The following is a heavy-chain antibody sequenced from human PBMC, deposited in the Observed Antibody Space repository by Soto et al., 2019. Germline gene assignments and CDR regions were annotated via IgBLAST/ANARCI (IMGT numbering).Heavy chain of an antibody. J-gene: IGHJ4*02. Sequence: QVQLQESGPGLVKPSETLSLTCTVSGDSVNSRAYYWTWIRQPPGKGLEWLGYIYYSGNTNYNPSLRSGGTISEDTSKNPFSLELTPVTAADTAVYYFARGGGGGYWGQGTLVTVSS. CDR2: IYYSGNT. CDR1: GDSVNSRAYY. V-gene: IGHV4-61*08. CDR3: ARGGGGGY. D-gene: IGHD3-16*01.